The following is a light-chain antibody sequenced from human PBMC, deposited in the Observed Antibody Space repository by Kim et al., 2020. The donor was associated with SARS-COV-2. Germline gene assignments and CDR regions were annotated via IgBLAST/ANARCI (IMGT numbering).Light chain of an antibody. CDR2: QAS. J-gene: IGKJ1*01. V-gene: IGKV1-5*03. Sequence: GNRVTITCRASQSVDNWVAWYQQKPGKAPELLIYQASKLASGVPSRFSGSGSGTDFTLTISNLQPDYSGIYYCKQYETYWTFGPGTKVDIK. CDR1: QSVDNW. CDR3: KQYETYWT.